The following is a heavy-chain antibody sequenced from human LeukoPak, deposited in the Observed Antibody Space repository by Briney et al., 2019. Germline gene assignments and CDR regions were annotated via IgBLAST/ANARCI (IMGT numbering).Heavy chain of an antibody. V-gene: IGHV3-23*01. D-gene: IGHD3-22*01. Sequence: GSPRLSRAAPGFTLPNYAIKWVLQTPGQGLECGSGISGSNGTTYYAHSVKGRFTISRENSKNTLYLQMNSLRAEDTAVYHCAKGRGGSGYWASDYWGRGTLVTVSS. J-gene: IGHJ4*02. CDR2: ISGSNGTT. CDR3: AKGRGGSGYWASDY. CDR1: GFTLPNYA.